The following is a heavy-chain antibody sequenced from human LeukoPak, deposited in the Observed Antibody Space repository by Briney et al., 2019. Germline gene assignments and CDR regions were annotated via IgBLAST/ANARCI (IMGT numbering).Heavy chain of an antibody. CDR1: GGSISSGDYY. CDR3: ARVRDFWSRYLLVRTGFDP. Sequence: TLSLTCTVSGGSISSGDYYWSWIRQPPGKGLEWIGYIYYSGSTYYNPSLKSRVTISADTSKNQFSLKLSSVTAADTAVYYCARVRDFWSRYLLVRTGFDPWGQGTLVTVSS. V-gene: IGHV4-30-4*08. D-gene: IGHD3-3*01. J-gene: IGHJ5*02. CDR2: IYYSGST.